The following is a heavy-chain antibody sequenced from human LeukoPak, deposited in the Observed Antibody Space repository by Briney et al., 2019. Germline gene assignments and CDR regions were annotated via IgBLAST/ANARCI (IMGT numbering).Heavy chain of an antibody. CDR2: ISYDGSNK. V-gene: IGHV3-30*18. J-gene: IGHJ6*02. CDR3: AKELEQDTMIVVDPYYYYYYGMDV. Sequence: PGGSLRLSCAASGFTFSSYGMHWVRQAPGKGLEWVAVISYDGSNKYYADSVKGRFTISRDNSKNTLYLQMNSLRAEDTAVYYCAKELEQDTMIVVDPYYYYYYGMDVWGQGTTVTVSS. D-gene: IGHD3-22*01. CDR1: GFTFSSYG.